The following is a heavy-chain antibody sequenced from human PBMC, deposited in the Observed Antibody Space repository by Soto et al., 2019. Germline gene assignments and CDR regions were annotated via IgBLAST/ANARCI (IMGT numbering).Heavy chain of an antibody. CDR2: VGGGGDNT. CDR1: GFTFSSYS. J-gene: IGHJ4*02. CDR3: AKRDSGSGRSPPLINY. V-gene: IGHV3-23*01. D-gene: IGHD3-10*01. Sequence: EVQLLESGGGLVQPGGSLRLSCAASGFTFSSYSMNWVRHAPGKGLEWAASVGGGGDNTFYADSVKGRFTISRDDSQSTLYLQMNSLRAEDTAVYFCAKRDSGSGRSPPLINYWGQGTLVSVSS.